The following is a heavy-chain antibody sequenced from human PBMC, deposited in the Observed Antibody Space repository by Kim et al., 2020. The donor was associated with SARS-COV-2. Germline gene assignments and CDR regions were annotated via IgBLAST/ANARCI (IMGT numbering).Heavy chain of an antibody. J-gene: IGHJ4*02. CDR3: AKDRGGGSYFDY. CDR2: ISASGGST. D-gene: IGHD1-26*01. V-gene: IGHV3-23*01. Sequence: GGSLRLSCAASGFTFSSSVMNWVRQAPGKGLEWVSAISASGGSTYYADSVKGRFTISRDNSKNTLYLQMNSLRAEDTAVYYCAKDRGGGSYFDYWGQGTLVTVSS. CDR1: GFTFSSSV.